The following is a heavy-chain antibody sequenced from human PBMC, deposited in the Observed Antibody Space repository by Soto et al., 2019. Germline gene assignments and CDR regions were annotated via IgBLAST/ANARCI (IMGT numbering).Heavy chain of an antibody. D-gene: IGHD6-19*01. CDR1: GGTFSSYA. Sequence: SVKVSCQASGGTFSSYAISWVRQAPGQGLEWMGGIIPIFGTANYAQKFQGRVTITADESTSTAYMELSSLRSEDTAVYYCAREASYSSGRKPFDYWGQGTLVTVSS. CDR2: IIPIFGTA. V-gene: IGHV1-69*13. J-gene: IGHJ4*02. CDR3: AREASYSSGRKPFDY.